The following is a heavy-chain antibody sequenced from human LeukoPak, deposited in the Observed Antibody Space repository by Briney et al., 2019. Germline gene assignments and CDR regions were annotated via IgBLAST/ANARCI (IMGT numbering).Heavy chain of an antibody. Sequence: SETLSLTCTVSGDSLSTYYWSWIRQPPGKGLEWIGYIHYSGSTNYNPSLKSRVTISVDTSKNQFSLILSSVTAADTAVYYCARNVRYYDSSALLDIWGQGTMVTVSS. J-gene: IGHJ3*02. D-gene: IGHD3-22*01. CDR2: IHYSGST. CDR1: GDSLSTYY. CDR3: ARNVRYYDSSALLDI. V-gene: IGHV4-59*01.